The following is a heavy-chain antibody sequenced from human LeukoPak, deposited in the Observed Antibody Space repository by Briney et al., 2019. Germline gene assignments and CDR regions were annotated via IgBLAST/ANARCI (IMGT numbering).Heavy chain of an antibody. J-gene: IGHJ5*01. CDR2: IYYSGSI. D-gene: IGHD3-3*01. CDR3: ARGRNLEWFDY. CDR1: LGSISSYY. Sequence: PSETLSLTCTVSLGSISSYYWSWIRQPPGKGLEWIGYIYYSGSINYNPSLKSRVTISIDTSKNQFSLKLNSVTAADTAVYYCARGRNLEWFDYWGQGTLVTVSS. V-gene: IGHV4-59*01.